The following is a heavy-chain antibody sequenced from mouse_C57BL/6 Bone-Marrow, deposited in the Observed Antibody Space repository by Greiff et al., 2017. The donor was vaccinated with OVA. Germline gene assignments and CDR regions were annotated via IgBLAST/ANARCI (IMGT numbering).Heavy chain of an antibody. CDR1: GFSLTSYG. J-gene: IGHJ4*01. CDR3: AKNFPYFYAMDY. Sequence: VKLQESGPGLVQPSQSLSITCTVSGFSLTSYGVHWVRQSPGKGLEWLGVIWRGGSTDYNAAFMSRLSITKDNSKSQVFFKMHSLQADDTAIYDCAKNFPYFYAMDYWGQGTSVTVSS. D-gene: IGHD2-10*01. V-gene: IGHV2-5*01. CDR2: IWRGGST.